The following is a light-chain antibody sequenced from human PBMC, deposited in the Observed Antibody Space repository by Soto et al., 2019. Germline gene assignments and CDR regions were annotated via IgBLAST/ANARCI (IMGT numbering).Light chain of an antibody. CDR1: SSDVGGYNY. J-gene: IGLJ2*01. CDR3: SSYTSSSTSVV. CDR2: DVS. Sequence: QSVLTQPASVSGSPGQSITISCTGTSSDVGGYNYVSWYQQHPGKAPKLMIYDVSNRPSGVSNRFSGSKSGNTASLTISGLQAEEGADYYSSSYTSSSTSVVFGGGTKLTVL. V-gene: IGLV2-14*01.